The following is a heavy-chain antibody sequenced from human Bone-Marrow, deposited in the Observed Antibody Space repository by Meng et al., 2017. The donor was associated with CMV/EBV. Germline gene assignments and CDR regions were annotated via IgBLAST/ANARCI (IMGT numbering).Heavy chain of an antibody. J-gene: IGHJ4*02. CDR1: GFTFSSYS. D-gene: IGHD3-22*01. CDR3: ARGYYYDSSGYLVHNSSFDY. CDR2: ISRSSSYI. Sequence: GESLKISCAASGFTFSSYSMNWVRQAPGKGLEWVSSISRSSSYIYYADSVKGRFTISRDNAKNSLYLQMNSLRAEDTAVYYCARGYYYDSSGYLVHNSSFDYWGQGTLVTVSS. V-gene: IGHV3-21*01.